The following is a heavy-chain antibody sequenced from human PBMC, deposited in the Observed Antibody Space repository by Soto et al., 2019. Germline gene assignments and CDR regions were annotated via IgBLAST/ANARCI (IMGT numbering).Heavy chain of an antibody. CDR2: ISYDGSNK. J-gene: IGHJ3*02. CDR1: GFTFSSYA. CDR3: ARLRGGDYDSSGDDAFDI. V-gene: IGHV3-30-3*01. D-gene: IGHD3-22*01. Sequence: QVQLVESGGGVVQPGRSLRLSCAASGFTFSSYAMHWVRQAPGKGLEWVAVISYDGSNKYYADSVKGRFTISRDNSKNTLYLQMNSLRAEDTAVYYCARLRGGDYDSSGDDAFDIWGQGTMVTVSS.